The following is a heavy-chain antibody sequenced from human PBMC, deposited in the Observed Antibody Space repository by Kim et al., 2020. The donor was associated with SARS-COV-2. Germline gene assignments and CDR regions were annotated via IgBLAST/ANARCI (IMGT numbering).Heavy chain of an antibody. CDR3: VSQLTYYYYGMDV. V-gene: IGHV3-33*01. Sequence: YYADSVKGRFTISRDNSKNTLYLQMNSLRAEDTAVYYCVSQLTYYYYGMDVWGQGTTVTVSS. D-gene: IGHD2-2*01. J-gene: IGHJ6*02.